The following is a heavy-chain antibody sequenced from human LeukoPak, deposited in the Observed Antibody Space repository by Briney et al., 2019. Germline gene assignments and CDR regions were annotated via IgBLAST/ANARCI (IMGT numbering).Heavy chain of an antibody. D-gene: IGHD1-26*01. J-gene: IGHJ4*02. Sequence: PSETLSLTCTVSGGSITNYYWSWIRQPPGKGLEWIGYVYYSGSAHYNPSLKSRVTISVDTSKNQFSLKLSSVTAADTAVYYCARGELVVDYWGQGTLVTVSS. V-gene: IGHV4-59*01. CDR1: GGSITNYY. CDR3: ARGELVVDY. CDR2: VYYSGSA.